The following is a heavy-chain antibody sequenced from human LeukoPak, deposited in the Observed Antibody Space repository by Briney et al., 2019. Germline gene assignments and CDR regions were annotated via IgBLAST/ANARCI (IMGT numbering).Heavy chain of an antibody. CDR1: GYTFTSCD. J-gene: IGHJ4*02. V-gene: IGHV1-8*01. Sequence: ASVTVSCKASGYTFTSCDINWVRQAPGQGLEWMGWMNPNSGNTGYGQSFQGRITMPRDISIGTAYMELSNLTSEDTAIYYCTRGSSGRRDNWGQGTLVTVSA. CDR3: TRGSSGRRDN. D-gene: IGHD6-19*01. CDR2: MNPNSGNT.